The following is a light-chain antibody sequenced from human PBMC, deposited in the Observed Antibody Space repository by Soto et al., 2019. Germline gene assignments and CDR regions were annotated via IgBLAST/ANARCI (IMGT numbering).Light chain of an antibody. J-gene: IGKJ3*01. CDR3: QQYGSAL. CDR1: QSVSSSY. V-gene: IGKV3-20*01. CDR2: GAS. Sequence: EIVLTQSPGTLSLSPGERATLSCRASQSVSSSYLAWYQQKPGQAPRLLIYGASSRSTVIPDRFSGSGSGTDFTLTISRLAPEDFAVYYCQQYGSALFGPGTKVDIK.